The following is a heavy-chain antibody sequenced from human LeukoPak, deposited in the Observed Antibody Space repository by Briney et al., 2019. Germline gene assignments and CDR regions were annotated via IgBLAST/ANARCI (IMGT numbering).Heavy chain of an antibody. CDR2: IIPILGIA. J-gene: IGHJ4*02. CDR3: ARDHWDYYDSSGYNLDY. CDR1: GGTFSSYA. V-gene: IGHV1-69*04. Sequence: SVKVSCKASGGTFSSYAISWVRQAPGQGLEWMGRIIPILGIANYAQKFQGRVTITADKSTSTAYMELSSLRSEDTAVYYCARDHWDYYDSSGYNLDYWGQGTLVTVSS. D-gene: IGHD3-22*01.